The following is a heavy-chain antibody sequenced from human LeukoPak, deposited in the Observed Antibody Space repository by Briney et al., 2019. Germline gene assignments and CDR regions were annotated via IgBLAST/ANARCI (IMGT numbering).Heavy chain of an antibody. CDR1: GFTFSSYG. CDR2: IRYDGSNK. V-gene: IGHV3-30*02. J-gene: IGHJ6*02. CDR3: TRDLLDYDLSTGLHHYYMDV. D-gene: IGHD3-9*01. Sequence: GGSLRLSCAASGFTFSSYGMHWVRQAPGKGLEWVAFIRYDGSNKYYADSVKGRFTISRDNAKNTVYLQMNTLRVEDTAVYFCTRDLLDYDLSTGLHHYYMDVWGQGTTVTVSS.